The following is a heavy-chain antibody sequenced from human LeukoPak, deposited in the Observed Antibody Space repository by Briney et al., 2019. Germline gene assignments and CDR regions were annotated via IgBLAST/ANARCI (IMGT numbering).Heavy chain of an antibody. V-gene: IGHV5-51*01. Sequence: GESLQISCKGSGYSFTSYWIGWVRHMPGKGLEWMGIIYPGESDTRYSPSFQGQVTISADKAISTVYLQWSSLKAADTAMYYCARPPQVGDHYGDYFDYWGQGTLVTVSS. CDR3: ARPPQVGDHYGDYFDY. CDR1: GYSFTSYW. D-gene: IGHD4-17*01. J-gene: IGHJ4*02. CDR2: IYPGESDT.